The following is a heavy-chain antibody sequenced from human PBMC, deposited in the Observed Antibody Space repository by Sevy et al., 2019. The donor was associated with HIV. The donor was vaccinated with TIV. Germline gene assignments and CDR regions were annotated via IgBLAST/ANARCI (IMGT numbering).Heavy chain of an antibody. CDR3: ARDFIYGNYYYYGMDV. CDR2: ISYDGSNK. Sequence: GGSLRLSCAASGFTFSSYAMHWVRQAPGKGLEWVAVISYDGSNKYYADSVKGRFTISRDNSKNTLYLQMNSLRAEDTAGYYWARDFIYGNYYYYGMDVWGQGTRVTVSS. D-gene: IGHD3-3*02. V-gene: IGHV3-30-3*01. CDR1: GFTFSSYA. J-gene: IGHJ6*02.